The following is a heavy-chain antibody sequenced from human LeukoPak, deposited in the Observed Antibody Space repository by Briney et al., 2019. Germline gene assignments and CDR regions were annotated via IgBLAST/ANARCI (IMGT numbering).Heavy chain of an antibody. CDR2: IYSGGST. D-gene: IGHD2-8*02. V-gene: IGHV3-53*01. CDR3: ARDIIRRGYHTGEGY. Sequence: GGSLRLSCAASGFTVSSNYMSWVRQAPGKGLEWVSVIYSGGSTYYADSVKGRFTISRDNSKNTLYLQMNSLRAEDTAVYYCARDIIRRGYHTGEGYWGQGTLVTVSS. J-gene: IGHJ4*02. CDR1: GFTVSSNY.